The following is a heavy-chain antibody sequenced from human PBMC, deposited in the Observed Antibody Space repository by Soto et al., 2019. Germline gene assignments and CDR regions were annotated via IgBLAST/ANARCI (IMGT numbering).Heavy chain of an antibody. CDR1: GGTFSSYA. Sequence: QVQLVQSGAEVKKPGSSVKVSCKASGGTFSSYAISWVRQAPGQGLEWMGGIIPIFGTANYAQKFQGRVTITADESTSTAYMEPSSLRSEDTAVYYCARDRCSSTSCLRANWFDPWGQGTLVTVSS. D-gene: IGHD2-2*01. V-gene: IGHV1-69*01. CDR3: ARDRCSSTSCLRANWFDP. J-gene: IGHJ5*02. CDR2: IIPIFGTA.